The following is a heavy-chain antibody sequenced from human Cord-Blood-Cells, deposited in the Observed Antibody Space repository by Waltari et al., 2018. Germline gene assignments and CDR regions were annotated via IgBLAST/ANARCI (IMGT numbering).Heavy chain of an antibody. D-gene: IGHD3-22*01. Sequence: QVQLQQWGAGLLKPSETLSLTCAVYGGSFSGSYWSWIRQPPGKGLEGIREINHSGSTNYNPSLKSRVTISVDTSKNQFSLKLSSVTAADTAVYYCARVTNYYDSSGTQEFDPWGQGTLVTVSS. J-gene: IGHJ5*02. CDR1: GGSFSGSY. CDR3: ARVTNYYDSSGTQEFDP. CDR2: INHSGST. V-gene: IGHV4-34*01.